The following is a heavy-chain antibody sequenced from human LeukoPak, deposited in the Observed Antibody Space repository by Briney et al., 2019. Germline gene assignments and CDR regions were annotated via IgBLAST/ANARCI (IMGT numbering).Heavy chain of an antibody. CDR2: ISGSGGST. V-gene: IGHV3-23*01. CDR3: AKDVIAVGSFDY. Sequence: GGSLRLSCAASGFTFSSYAMSWVRQAPGKGLEWVSAISGSGGSTYYADSVKGRFTISRDNSKNTLYLQMNSLRAEDSAVYYCAKDVIAVGSFDYWGQGTLVTVSS. CDR1: GFTFSSYA. D-gene: IGHD6-19*01. J-gene: IGHJ4*02.